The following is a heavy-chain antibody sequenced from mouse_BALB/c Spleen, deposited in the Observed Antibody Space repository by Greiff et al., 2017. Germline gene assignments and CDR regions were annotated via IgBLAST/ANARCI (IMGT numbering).Heavy chain of an antibody. CDR3: ARKGTTVVEVYAMDY. D-gene: IGHD1-1*01. CDR2: ISSGGSYT. Sequence: DVMLVESGGGLVKPGGSLKLSCAASGFTFSSYAMSWVRQSPEKRLEWVAEISSGGSYTYYPDTVTGRFTISRDNAKNTLYLEMSSLRSEDTAMYYCARKGTTVVEVYAMDYWGQGTSVTVSS. J-gene: IGHJ4*01. V-gene: IGHV5-9-4*01. CDR1: GFTFSSYA.